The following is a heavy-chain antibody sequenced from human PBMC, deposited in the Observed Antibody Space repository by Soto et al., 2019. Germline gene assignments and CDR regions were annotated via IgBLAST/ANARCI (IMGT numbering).Heavy chain of an antibody. J-gene: IGHJ4*02. CDR3: AKSAPWLVQFGEVYYFDY. CDR2: ISGSGGST. D-gene: IGHD6-19*01. CDR1: GFTFSSYA. Sequence: GSLRLSCAASGFTFSSYAMNWVRQAPGKGLEWVSAISGSGGSTYYADSVKGRFTISRDSSKNTLYLQMNSLRAEDTAVYYCAKSAPWLVQFGEVYYFDYWGQGTLVTVSS. V-gene: IGHV3-23*01.